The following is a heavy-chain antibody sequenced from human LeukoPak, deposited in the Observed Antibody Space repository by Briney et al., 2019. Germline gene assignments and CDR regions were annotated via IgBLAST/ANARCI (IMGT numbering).Heavy chain of an antibody. Sequence: GSLRLSCTASGFTFGDYAMSWFRQAPGKGLEWVGFIRSKAYGVTTEYAASVKGRFTISRDDSKSIAYLQMNSLKPEDTALYYCATSPLNRSSGNDYWGQGTLVTVSS. J-gene: IGHJ4*02. CDR2: IRSKAYGVTT. CDR3: ATSPLNRSSGNDY. D-gene: IGHD6-6*01. V-gene: IGHV3-49*03. CDR1: GFTFGDYA.